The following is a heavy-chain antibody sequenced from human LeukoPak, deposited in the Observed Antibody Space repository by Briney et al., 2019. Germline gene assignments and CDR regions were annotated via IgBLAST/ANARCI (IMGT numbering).Heavy chain of an antibody. Sequence: SVKVSCKASGGTFSSYAISWVRQAPGQGLEWMGGIIPIFGTANYAQKFQGRVTITADESTSTAYMELSSLRSEDTAVYYCASLNYYDSSGPGEVFDYWGQGTLVTVSS. CDR3: ASLNYYDSSGPGEVFDY. CDR1: GGTFSSYA. J-gene: IGHJ4*02. D-gene: IGHD3-22*01. CDR2: IIPIFGTA. V-gene: IGHV1-69*13.